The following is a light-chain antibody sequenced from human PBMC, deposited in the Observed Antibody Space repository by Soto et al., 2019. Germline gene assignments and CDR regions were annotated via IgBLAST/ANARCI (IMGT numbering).Light chain of an antibody. V-gene: IGLV1-44*01. Sequence: SALTQPPSASGTPGQRGTISCSGSRSNIGSKTVNWYQQLPGTAPKLLIYSNNQRPSGVPDRFSGSKSGTSASLAISGLQSEDEADYYCATWDDNLNGLFGTGTKVTVL. CDR2: SNN. J-gene: IGLJ1*01. CDR1: RSNIGSKT. CDR3: ATWDDNLNGL.